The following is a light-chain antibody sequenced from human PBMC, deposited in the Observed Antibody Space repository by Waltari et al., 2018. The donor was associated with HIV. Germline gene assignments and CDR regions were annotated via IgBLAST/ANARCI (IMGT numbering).Light chain of an antibody. CDR3: MQALETPLT. CDR1: QSLLHSIGYNY. CDR2: LGS. J-gene: IGKJ4*01. V-gene: IGKV2-28*01. Sequence: DIVLTQSPLSLPVSPGEPASISCRSSQSLLHSIGYNYVNWYLQKPGQSPQLLIYLGSTRASGVPDRVSGSGSGTDFTLKISRVEAEDVGVYYCMQALETPLTFGGGTKVEIK.